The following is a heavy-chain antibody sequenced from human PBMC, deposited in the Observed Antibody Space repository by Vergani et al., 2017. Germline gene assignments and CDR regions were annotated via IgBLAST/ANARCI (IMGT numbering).Heavy chain of an antibody. D-gene: IGHD2-2*01. CDR1: GYTFTGYY. CDR2: INPNSGGT. J-gene: IGHJ5*02. CDR3: ARNGCKNCWEKDHLLTYNWFDP. Sequence: QVQLVQSGAEVKKPGASVKVSCKASGYTFTGYYMHWVRQAPGQGLEWMGWINPNSGGTNYAQKFQGRVTMTRDTSISTSYMELSMLSSDDTAVYYCARNGCKNCWEKDHLLTYNWFDPWGQGTLVTVSS. V-gene: IGHV1-2*02.